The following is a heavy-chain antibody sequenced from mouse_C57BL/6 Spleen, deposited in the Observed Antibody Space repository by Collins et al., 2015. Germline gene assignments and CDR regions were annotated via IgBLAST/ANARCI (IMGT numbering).Heavy chain of an antibody. V-gene: IGHV9-3*01. Sequence: QIQLVQSGPELKKPGETVKISCKASGYTFTTYGMSWVKQAPGKGLKWMGWINTYSGVPTYADDFKGRFAFSLETSASTAYLQINNLKNEDTATYFCASGNYYDYPYYFDYWGQGTTLTVSS. CDR3: ASGNYYDYPYYFDY. D-gene: IGHD2-4*01. CDR1: GYTFTTYG. J-gene: IGHJ2*01. CDR2: INTYSGVP.